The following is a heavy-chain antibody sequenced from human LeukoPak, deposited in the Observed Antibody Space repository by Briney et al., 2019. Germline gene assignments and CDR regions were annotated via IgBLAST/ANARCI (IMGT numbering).Heavy chain of an antibody. CDR2: IYSRGGT. D-gene: IGHD6-13*01. Sequence: PGGSLRLSCAASGLTFSSSAMSWVRQAPGKGLEWVSLIYSRGGTSYADSVEGRFTISRDSSKNTLFLQMNSLRVEDTAVYYCARDPPGIAASGTYYWGQGTLVTVSS. CDR1: GLTFSSSA. J-gene: IGHJ4*02. CDR3: ARDPPGIAASGTYY. V-gene: IGHV3-53*01.